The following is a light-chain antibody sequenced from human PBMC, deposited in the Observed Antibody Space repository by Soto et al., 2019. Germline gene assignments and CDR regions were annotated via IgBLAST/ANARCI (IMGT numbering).Light chain of an antibody. CDR2: KAS. V-gene: IGKV1-5*03. J-gene: IGKJ1*01. CDR1: QSISSW. CDR3: QQYNSYSWT. Sequence: DIQMTQSPSTLSASVGDRVTITCRASQSISSWLDWYQQKPGKAPNLLIYKASSLESGVPSRFSGSGSGTEFTLTISSLQPDDFATYYCQQYNSYSWTFGQGTKVEIK.